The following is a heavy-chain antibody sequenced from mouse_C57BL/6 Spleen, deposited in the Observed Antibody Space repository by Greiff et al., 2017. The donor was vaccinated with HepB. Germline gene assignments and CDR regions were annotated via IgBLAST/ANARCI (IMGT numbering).Heavy chain of an antibody. V-gene: IGHV1-54*01. D-gene: IGHD2-4*01. Sequence: QVQLQQSGAELVRPGTSVKVSCKASGYAFTNYLIEWVKQRPGQGLEWIGVINPGSGGTNYNEKFKGKATLTADKSSSTAYKQLSSLTSEDSAVYFCVRDYEGYWYFDVWGTGTTVTVSS. CDR3: VRDYEGYWYFDV. J-gene: IGHJ1*03. CDR1: GYAFTNYL. CDR2: INPGSGGT.